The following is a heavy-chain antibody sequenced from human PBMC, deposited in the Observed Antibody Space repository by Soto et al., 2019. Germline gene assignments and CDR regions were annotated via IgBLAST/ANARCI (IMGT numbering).Heavy chain of an antibody. J-gene: IGHJ5*02. Sequence: PSETLSLTCTVSGGSISSYYWSWIRQPPGKGLEWIGYIYYSGSTNYNPSLKSRVTISVDTSKNQFSLKLSSVTAADTAVYYCARAPYYDILTGSRFDPWGQGTLVTVSS. CDR2: IYYSGST. CDR3: ARAPYYDILTGSRFDP. V-gene: IGHV4-59*01. D-gene: IGHD3-9*01. CDR1: GGSISSYY.